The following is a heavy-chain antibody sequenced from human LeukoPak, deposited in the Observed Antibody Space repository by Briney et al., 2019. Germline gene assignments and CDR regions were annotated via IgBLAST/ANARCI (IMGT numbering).Heavy chain of an antibody. CDR2: IYSGGST. D-gene: IGHD5-12*01. CDR3: ARDRSGFYSVDY. Sequence: GGSLRLSCAASGFTVSSNYMSWVRQAPGKGLEWVSVIYSGGSTYYADSVKGRFTISGDKSKTTLYLQMNSLRAEDTAVYYCARDRSGFYSVDYWGQGTLVTVSS. V-gene: IGHV3-66*01. CDR1: GFTVSSNY. J-gene: IGHJ4*02.